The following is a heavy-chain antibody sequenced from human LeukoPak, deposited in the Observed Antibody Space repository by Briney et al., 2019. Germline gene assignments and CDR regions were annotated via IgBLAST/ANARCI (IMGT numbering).Heavy chain of an antibody. CDR1: GGSFSGYY. J-gene: IGHJ4*02. D-gene: IGHD3-22*01. V-gene: IGHV4-34*01. CDR3: ARHAIEYYYDSIPFDY. Sequence: SETLSLTCAVYGGSFSGYYWSWIRQPPGKGLEWIGEINHSGSTNYNPSLKSRVTISVDTSKNQFSLKLSSVTAADTAVYYCARHAIEYYYDSIPFDYWGQGTLVTVSS. CDR2: INHSGST.